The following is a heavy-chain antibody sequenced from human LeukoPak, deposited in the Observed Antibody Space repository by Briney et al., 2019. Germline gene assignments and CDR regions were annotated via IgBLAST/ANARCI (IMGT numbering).Heavy chain of an antibody. CDR2: INRSGST. D-gene: IGHD3-16*01. CDR3: ARRQRFGGVPRWIYWFDP. V-gene: IGHV4-34*01. Sequence: PSETLSLTCAVYGGSFSGYYWSWIRQPPGKGLEWIGEINRSGSTNYNPSLKSRVTISVDTSKNQFSLKLSSVTAADTAVYYCARRQRFGGVPRWIYWFDPWGQGTLVTVSS. J-gene: IGHJ5*02. CDR1: GGSFSGYY.